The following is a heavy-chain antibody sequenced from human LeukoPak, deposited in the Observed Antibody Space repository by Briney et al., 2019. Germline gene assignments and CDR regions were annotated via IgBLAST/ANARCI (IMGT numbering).Heavy chain of an antibody. CDR1: GFTFSSYS. V-gene: IGHV3-21*01. J-gene: IGHJ3*02. CDR2: ISSSSSYI. Sequence: GGSLRLSCAASGFTFSSYSMNWVRQAPGKGLEWVSSISSSSSYIYYADSVKGRFTISRDNAKNSLYLQMNSLRAEDTAVYYCARTGGSIQLWLRGAFDIWGQGTMVTVSS. D-gene: IGHD5-18*01. CDR3: ARTGGSIQLWLRGAFDI.